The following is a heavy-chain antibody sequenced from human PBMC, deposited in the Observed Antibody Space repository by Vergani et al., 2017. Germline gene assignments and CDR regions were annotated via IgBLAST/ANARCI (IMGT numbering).Heavy chain of an antibody. CDR2: ISSSSSYI. CDR1: GFTFSSYS. D-gene: IGHD3-3*01. CDR3: ARLDYDFWSGGYYGMDV. Sequence: EVQLVESGGGLVKPGGSLRLSCAASGFTFSSYSMNWVRQAPGKGLEWVSSISSSSSYIYYADSVKGRFTISRDNAKNSLYLQMNSLRAEDTAVYYCARLDYDFWSGGYYGMDVWGQGTTVTVSS. J-gene: IGHJ6*02. V-gene: IGHV3-21*04.